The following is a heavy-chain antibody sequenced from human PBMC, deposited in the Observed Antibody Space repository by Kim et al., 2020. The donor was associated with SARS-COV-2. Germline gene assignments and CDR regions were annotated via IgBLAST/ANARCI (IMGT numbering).Heavy chain of an antibody. V-gene: IGHV3-11*06. J-gene: IGHJ6*02. CDR3: ARDGGAGYYYGMDV. D-gene: IGHD3-16*01. Sequence: ADSVKGRFTSARDNAKNSLYLQMNSLRAEDTAVYYCARDGGAGYYYGMDVWGQGTTVTVSS.